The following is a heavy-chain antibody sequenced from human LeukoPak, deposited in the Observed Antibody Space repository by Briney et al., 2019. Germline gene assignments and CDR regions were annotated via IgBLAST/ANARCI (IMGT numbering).Heavy chain of an antibody. Sequence: SETLSLTCTVSGGSISSSSYYWGWIRQPPGKGLEWIGSIYYSGSTYYNPSLKSRVTISVDTSKNQFSLKLSSATAADTAVYYCASIPISSRYYFDYWGQGTLVTVSS. CDR2: IYYSGST. V-gene: IGHV4-39*01. CDR1: GGSISSSSYY. CDR3: ASIPISSRYYFDY. J-gene: IGHJ4*02. D-gene: IGHD2-2*02.